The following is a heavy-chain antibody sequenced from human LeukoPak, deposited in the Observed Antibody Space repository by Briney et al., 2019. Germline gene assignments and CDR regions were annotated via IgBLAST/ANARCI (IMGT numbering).Heavy chain of an antibody. D-gene: IGHD3-10*01. CDR1: GFTFSSYA. CDR2: ISGSGGST. J-gene: IGHJ1*01. V-gene: IGHV3-23*01. Sequence: PGGSLRLSCAASGFTFSSYAMSWVRQAPGKGLEWVSAISGSGGSTFYAESVKGRFTVSRDNSKNTLYLQMNSLRAEDTALYYCAKPGRGGLSGGGFQHWGQGTLVTVSS. CDR3: AKPGRGGLSGGGFQH.